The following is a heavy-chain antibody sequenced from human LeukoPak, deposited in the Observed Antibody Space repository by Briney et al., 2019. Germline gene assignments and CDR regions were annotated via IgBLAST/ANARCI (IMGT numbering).Heavy chain of an antibody. Sequence: SETLSLTCTVSGGSISSNSYYWGWIRQPPGKGLEWIGSIYYSGSTYYNPSLKSRVTISVDTSKNQFSLKLSSVTAADTAVYYCANVDTAMVTSFDYWGQGTLVTVSS. CDR2: IYYSGST. CDR1: GGSISSNSYY. V-gene: IGHV4-39*01. J-gene: IGHJ4*02. D-gene: IGHD5-18*01. CDR3: ANVDTAMVTSFDY.